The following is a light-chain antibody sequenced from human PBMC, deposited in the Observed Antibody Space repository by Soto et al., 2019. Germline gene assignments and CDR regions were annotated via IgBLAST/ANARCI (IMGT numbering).Light chain of an antibody. CDR1: QSISNW. V-gene: IGKV1-5*03. CDR3: QQYNTYSRT. Sequence: DIQMTQSPSTLSASVGDRVTITCRASQSISNWLAWYQQRPGKAPKLLIYKASSLEGGVQSRFSGSGSWTEFTLTISRLQPDDFATYYCQQYNTYSRTFGQGTKVEIK. CDR2: KAS. J-gene: IGKJ1*01.